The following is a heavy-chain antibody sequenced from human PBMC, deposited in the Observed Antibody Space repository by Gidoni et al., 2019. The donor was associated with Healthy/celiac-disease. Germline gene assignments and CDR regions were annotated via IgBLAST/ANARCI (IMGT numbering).Heavy chain of an antibody. J-gene: IGHJ4*02. CDR1: GGSFSGYY. D-gene: IGHD3-22*01. V-gene: IGHV4-34*01. CDR2: INHSGST. CDR3: ARGKYYYDSSGYYPFDY. Sequence: QVQLQQWGAGLLKPSETLSLTCAVYGGSFSGYYWSWIRQPPGKGLEWIGEINHSGSTNYNPSLKSRVTISVDTSKNQFSRKLSSVTAADTAVYYCARGKYYYDSSGYYPFDYWGQGTLVTVSS.